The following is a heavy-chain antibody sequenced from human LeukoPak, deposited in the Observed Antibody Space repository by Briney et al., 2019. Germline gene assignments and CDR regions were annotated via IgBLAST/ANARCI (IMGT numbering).Heavy chain of an antibody. Sequence: GGSLRLSCAASGFTFSSYGMHWVRQAPGKGLEWVSAISGSGGSTYYADSVKGRFTISRDNSKNTLYLQMNSLRAEDTAVYYCAKDYSGYDPTFFDYWGQGTLVTVSS. D-gene: IGHD5-12*01. CDR2: ISGSGGST. CDR1: GFTFSSYG. J-gene: IGHJ4*02. CDR3: AKDYSGYDPTFFDY. V-gene: IGHV3-23*01.